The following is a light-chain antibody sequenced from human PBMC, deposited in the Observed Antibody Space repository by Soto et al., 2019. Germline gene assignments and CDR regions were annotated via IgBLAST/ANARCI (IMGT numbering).Light chain of an antibody. CDR3: QQFNSYPIT. V-gene: IGKV1-9*01. CDR1: QDITNS. CDR2: TAS. J-gene: IGKJ5*01. Sequence: DIQLTQSPSFLSASVGDRVTITCRASQDITNSLAWYHQKPGKTPKFLISTASTLQSGVPSRFSGTGSGTEFTLTISGLQPEDFATYYCQQFNSYPITFGHGTRLEI.